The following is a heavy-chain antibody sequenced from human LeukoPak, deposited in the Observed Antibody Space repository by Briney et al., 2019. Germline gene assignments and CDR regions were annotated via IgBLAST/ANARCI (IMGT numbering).Heavy chain of an antibody. CDR1: GFTFSSYT. D-gene: IGHD6-19*01. CDR3: AKNPLVSGTIYFDS. CDR2: ISGSGDNR. J-gene: IGHJ4*02. V-gene: IGHV3-23*01. Sequence: GGSLRLSCAASGFTFSSYTMNWVRQAPGKGLEWVSSISGSGDNRNYADSVRGRFTISRDNSKSTLYLEMNSLRAEDTAIYYCAKNPLVSGTIYFDSWGQGTLLTVSS.